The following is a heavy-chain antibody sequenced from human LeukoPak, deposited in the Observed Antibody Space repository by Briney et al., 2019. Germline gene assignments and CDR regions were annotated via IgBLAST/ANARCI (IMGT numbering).Heavy chain of an antibody. V-gene: IGHV3-7*03. J-gene: IGHJ4*02. D-gene: IGHD3-10*01. CDR3: ARRAMVRGVYWAPFDY. CDR1: GFTFSSYW. CDR2: IKQDGSDK. Sequence: GGSLRLSCAASGFTFSSYWMSWVRQAPGKGLEWVANIKQDGSDKYYVDSVKGRFTISRDNAKNSLYLQMNSLRAEDTAVYYCARRAMVRGVYWAPFDYWGQGTLVTVSS.